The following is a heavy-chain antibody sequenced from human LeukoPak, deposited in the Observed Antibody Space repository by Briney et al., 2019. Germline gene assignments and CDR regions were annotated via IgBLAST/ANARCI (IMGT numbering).Heavy chain of an antibody. D-gene: IGHD6-13*01. V-gene: IGHV3-23*01. CDR2: ISGSGGST. CDR3: AKDATQQLDYFDY. CDR1: GFTFTSYA. J-gene: IGHJ4*02. Sequence: GSLRLSFAASGFTFTSYAMSWVRQAPGKGLEWVSAISGSGGSTYYADSVKGRFTISRDNSKNTLYLQMNSLRAEDTAVYYCAKDATQQLDYFDYWGQGTLVTVSS.